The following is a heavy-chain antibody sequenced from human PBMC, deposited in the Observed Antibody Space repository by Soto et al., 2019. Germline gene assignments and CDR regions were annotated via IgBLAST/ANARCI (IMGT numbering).Heavy chain of an antibody. D-gene: IGHD2-8*01. J-gene: IGHJ6*02. CDR2: IFHSGNT. CDR1: SGSIGTTNW. V-gene: IGHV4-4*02. CDR3: ARRTWGMDV. Sequence: QVQLQESGPGLVKPSGTLSLTCAVSSGSIGTTNWWSWVRQTPGKGLEWIGEIFHSGNTYYNPSLASRVTISVDTSKNRFSLTLRSVTAADTAVYYCARRTWGMDVWGQGTTVTVSS.